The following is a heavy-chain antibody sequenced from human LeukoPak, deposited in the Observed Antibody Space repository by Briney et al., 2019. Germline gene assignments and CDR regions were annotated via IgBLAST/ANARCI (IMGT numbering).Heavy chain of an antibody. V-gene: IGHV3-23*01. CDR3: ARDRLWFGEYYSMGV. J-gene: IGHJ6*02. CDR2: FSGSGGGT. Sequence: GGSLRLSCAASGFTFSSYAMSWVRQAPGKGLEWVSTFSGSGGGTYYADSVKGRFTISRDNSKNTLYLQMNSLRAEDTAVYYCARDRLWFGEYYSMGVWGQGTTVTVSS. D-gene: IGHD3-10*01. CDR1: GFTFSSYA.